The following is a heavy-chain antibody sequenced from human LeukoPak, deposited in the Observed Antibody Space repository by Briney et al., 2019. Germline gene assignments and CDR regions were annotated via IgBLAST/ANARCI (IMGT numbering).Heavy chain of an antibody. J-gene: IGHJ4*02. D-gene: IGHD2-8*01. CDR3: ARDVSHCTDGVCSGS. CDR2: ISTSSVNI. Sequence: PGGSLRLSCVASGFTFSAYSMNWVRQAPGKGLEWVSYISTSSVNIYYADSVKGRFTISRDNAKNSLYLQMNSQRAEDTAVYYCARDVSHCTDGVCSGSRGQGTLVTVSS. CDR1: GFTFSAYS. V-gene: IGHV3-48*04.